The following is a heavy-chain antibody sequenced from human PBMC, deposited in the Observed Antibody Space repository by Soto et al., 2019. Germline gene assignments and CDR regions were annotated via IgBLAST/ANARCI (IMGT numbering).Heavy chain of an antibody. CDR1: GLTFSDYY. CDR2: ITSSGHYT. V-gene: IGHV3-11*05. J-gene: IGHJ6*02. CDR3: ARELDGIDV. Sequence: QVQLVESGGGLVKPGGSLRLSCAASGLTFSDYYMSWIRQAPGKGLEWVSYITSSGHYTKYADSVQGRFTITRDNAKNSLYLQMNSLGAEDTAVYYCARELDGIDVWGQGTTVTVSS.